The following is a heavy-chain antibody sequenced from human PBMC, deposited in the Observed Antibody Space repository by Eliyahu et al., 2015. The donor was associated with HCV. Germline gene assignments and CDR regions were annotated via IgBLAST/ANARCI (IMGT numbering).Heavy chain of an antibody. J-gene: IGHJ4*02. CDR2: MFYSVRT. CDR1: PGSITSYY. Sequence: QVQLQESGPGLVKPSETLSLICTVSPGSITSYYWNWVRQPPGKGLEWIAYMFYSVRTKYNPSLESRVTLSVDRSKSQVSLKLSSVTAADTAVYYCAAGRGGFFLDFWGQGSLVTVSS. V-gene: IGHV4-59*01. D-gene: IGHD3-16*01. CDR3: AAGRGGFFLDF.